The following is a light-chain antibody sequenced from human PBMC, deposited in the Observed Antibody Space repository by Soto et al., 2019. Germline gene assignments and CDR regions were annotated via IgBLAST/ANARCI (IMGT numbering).Light chain of an antibody. Sequence: EIVLTQSPATLSLSPGERATLSCRASQSVSSYLAWYQQKPGQAPRLLIYDASNRATGIPARFSGSGSGTDYTLTISSLEPDDVAVYYCQQRSNWPPLYTFGQGTKLEIK. CDR3: QQRSNWPPLYT. CDR1: QSVSSY. J-gene: IGKJ2*01. CDR2: DAS. V-gene: IGKV3-11*01.